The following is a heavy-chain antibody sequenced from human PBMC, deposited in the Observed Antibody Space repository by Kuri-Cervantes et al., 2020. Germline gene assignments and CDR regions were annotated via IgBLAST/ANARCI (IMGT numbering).Heavy chain of an antibody. CDR1: GGSISSGGYY. J-gene: IGHJ6*02. CDR2: IYYSGST. Sequence: LRLSCTVSGGSISSGGYYWSWIRQHPGKGLEWIGYIYYSGSTYYNPSLKSRVTISVDTSKNQFSLKLSSVTAADTAVYYCARDPNIHGYYYGMDVWGQGTTVTVSS. D-gene: IGHD2/OR15-2a*01. CDR3: ARDPNIHGYYYGMDV. V-gene: IGHV4-31*03.